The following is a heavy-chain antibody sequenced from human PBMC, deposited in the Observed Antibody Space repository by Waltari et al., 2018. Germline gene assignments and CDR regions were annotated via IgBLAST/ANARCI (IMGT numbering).Heavy chain of an antibody. Sequence: EVQLLESGGGLVQPGGSLRLSCAASVFTFSSYAMSWVRQAPGKGLEWVSGISVSGGSTYYADSVKGRFIISRDNSRNTIDLQMNSLRAEDTAVYYCAKEGWLRFIDSWGQGTLVTVSS. V-gene: IGHV3-23*01. J-gene: IGHJ4*02. CDR2: ISVSGGST. CDR1: VFTFSSYA. CDR3: AKEGWLRFIDS. D-gene: IGHD5-12*01.